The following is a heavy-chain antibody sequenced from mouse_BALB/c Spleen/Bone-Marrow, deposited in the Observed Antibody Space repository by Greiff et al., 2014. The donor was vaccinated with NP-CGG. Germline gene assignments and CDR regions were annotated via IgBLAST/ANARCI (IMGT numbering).Heavy chain of an antibody. CDR2: INPYNEGS. Sequence: EVHLVESGPELVKPGASVKMSCKASGYTFTRYVIHWVRQKPGQGLDWIGYINPYNEGSKYNEKFKGEATLTSDKSSHTAYMELSSLTSGDSAVYYCARERDYGDYFDYWGQGTTLTVSS. J-gene: IGHJ2*01. CDR3: ARERDYGDYFDY. V-gene: IGHV1-14*01. CDR1: GYTFTRYV. D-gene: IGHD1-1*01.